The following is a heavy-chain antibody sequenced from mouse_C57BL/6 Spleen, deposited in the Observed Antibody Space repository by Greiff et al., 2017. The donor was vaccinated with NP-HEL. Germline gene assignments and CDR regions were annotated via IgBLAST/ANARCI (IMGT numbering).Heavy chain of an antibody. J-gene: IGHJ4*01. CDR3: ARSRYAYYAMDY. Sequence: VQLQQSGAELVKPGASVKMSCKASGYTFTSYWITWVKQRPGQGLEWIGDIYPGSGSTNYNEKFKSKATLTVDTSSSTAYMQLSSLTSEDSAVYYCARSRYAYYAMDYWGQGASVTVAS. D-gene: IGHD6-5*01. V-gene: IGHV1-55*01. CDR1: GYTFTSYW. CDR2: IYPGSGST.